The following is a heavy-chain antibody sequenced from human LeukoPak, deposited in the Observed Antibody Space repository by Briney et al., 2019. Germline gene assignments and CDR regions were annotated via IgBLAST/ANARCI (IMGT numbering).Heavy chain of an antibody. CDR2: MNPNSGNT. CDR3: ARGKNVLRYFELDY. Sequence: ASVKVSCKASGCTFTSYDINWVRQATGQGLEWMGWMNPNSGNTGYAQKFQGRVTITADKSTSTAYMELSSLRSEDTAVYYCARGKNVLRYFELDYWGQGTLVTVSS. J-gene: IGHJ4*02. D-gene: IGHD3-9*01. CDR1: GCTFTSYD. V-gene: IGHV1-8*03.